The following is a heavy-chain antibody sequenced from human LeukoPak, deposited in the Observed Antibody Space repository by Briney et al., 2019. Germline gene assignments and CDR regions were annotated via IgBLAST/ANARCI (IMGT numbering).Heavy chain of an antibody. Sequence: SETLSLTCTVSGGSISSGSYYWSWIRQPAGKGLEWIGRIYTSGSTNYNPSLKSRVTMSVDTSKDQFSLKLSSVTAADTAVYYCARGPHYALGIYFDYWGQGTLVTVSS. CDR3: ARGPHYALGIYFDY. CDR2: IYTSGST. D-gene: IGHD7-27*01. V-gene: IGHV4-61*02. CDR1: GGSISSGSYY. J-gene: IGHJ4*02.